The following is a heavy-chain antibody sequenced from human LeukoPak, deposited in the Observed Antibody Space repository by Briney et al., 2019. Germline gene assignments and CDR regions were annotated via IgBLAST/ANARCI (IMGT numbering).Heavy chain of an antibody. V-gene: IGHV4-34*01. CDR1: GGSFSGYY. Sequence: SETLSLTCAVYGGSFSGYYWSWIRQPPGKGLEWIGEINHSGSTNYNPSLKSRVTISVDTPKNQFSLKLSSVTAADTAVYYCARGIGVDDGLRDGMDVWGQGTTVTVSS. CDR3: ARGIGVDDGLRDGMDV. D-gene: IGHD3-22*01. J-gene: IGHJ6*02. CDR2: INHSGST.